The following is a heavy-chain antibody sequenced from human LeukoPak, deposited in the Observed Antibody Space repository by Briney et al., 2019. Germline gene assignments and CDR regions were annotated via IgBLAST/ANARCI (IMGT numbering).Heavy chain of an antibody. CDR3: ARFRGHLYYYYSMDV. J-gene: IGHJ6*02. CDR2: IYYSGST. CDR1: GGSISSYY. Sequence: SETLSLTCTVSGGSISSYYWSWIRQPPGKGLEWIGYIYYSGSTNYNPSLKSRVTISVDTSKNQFSLKLSSVTAADTAVYYCARFRGHLYYYYSMDVWGQGTTVTVSS. D-gene: IGHD3-10*01. V-gene: IGHV4-59*01.